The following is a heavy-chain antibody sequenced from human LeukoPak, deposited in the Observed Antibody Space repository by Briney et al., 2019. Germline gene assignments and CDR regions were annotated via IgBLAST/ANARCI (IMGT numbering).Heavy chain of an antibody. CDR1: GGTFTSYA. Sequence: ASVKVCCKASGGTFTSYAFNLVRHAPGQGLQWMGGIIPILGTTNYAQQFQGRVTITTDESTSTAFMELSSLRSEDTAIYYCETDDGSATLGFDSWGQGTLLTVSS. V-gene: IGHV1-69*05. D-gene: IGHD1-26*01. J-gene: IGHJ5*01. CDR3: ETDDGSATLGFDS. CDR2: IIPILGTT.